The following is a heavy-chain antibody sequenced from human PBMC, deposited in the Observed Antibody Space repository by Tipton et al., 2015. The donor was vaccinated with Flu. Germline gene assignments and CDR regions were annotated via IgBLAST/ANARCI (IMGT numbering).Heavy chain of an antibody. D-gene: IGHD2-21*02. Sequence: TLSLTCTVSGDSISRFYWSWIRQPAGKGLEWIGRIYTSGSTKYNPSLKNRLSMSVDTSKSQFSLKLTSVTAADTAVYYCATHCVGVCSHAFDIWGQGTMVTVSS. CDR1: GDSISRFY. CDR2: IYTSGST. CDR3: ATHCVGVCSHAFDI. V-gene: IGHV4-4*07. J-gene: IGHJ3*02.